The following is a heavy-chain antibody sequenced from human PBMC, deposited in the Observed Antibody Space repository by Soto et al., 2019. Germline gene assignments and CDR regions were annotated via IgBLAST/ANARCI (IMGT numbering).Heavy chain of an antibody. J-gene: IGHJ6*03. CDR1: GGTYSSYT. V-gene: IGHV1-69*04. CDR2: IIPILGIA. CDR3: ARDRGNERNYYYYYLDV. Sequence: GASVKVSCKASGGTYSSYTISWVRQAPGQGLEWMGRIIPILGIANYAQKFQGRVTITADKSTSTAYMELSSLRSEDTAVYYCARDRGNERNYYYYYLDVWGKGTTVTVSS.